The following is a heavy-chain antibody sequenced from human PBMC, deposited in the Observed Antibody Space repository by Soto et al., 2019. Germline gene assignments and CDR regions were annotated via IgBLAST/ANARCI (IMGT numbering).Heavy chain of an antibody. D-gene: IGHD6-6*01. Sequence: QVQLVESGGGVVQPGRSLRLSCAASGFTFRNHGMHWVRQAPGKGLEWVAVIWYDGSDKYYAESVKGRFAVSRDNSKNMLYLQMSSLRAQDTAVYYCARDIAARRFDYWGQGTPVTVSS. CDR2: IWYDGSDK. CDR1: GFTFRNHG. J-gene: IGHJ4*02. V-gene: IGHV3-33*01. CDR3: ARDIAARRFDY.